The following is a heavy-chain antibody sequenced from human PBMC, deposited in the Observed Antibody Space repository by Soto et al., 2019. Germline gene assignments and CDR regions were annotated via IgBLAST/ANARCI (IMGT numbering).Heavy chain of an antibody. Sequence: PGESLKISCKGSGYSFTNNWISWVRQMPGKGLEWMGRIDPRDSYTNYSPSFQGHVTISVDKSDNTSYLQWNSLRAEDTAVYYCARETGGAVAGPIDYWGQGTLVTVSS. CDR1: GYSFTNNW. V-gene: IGHV5-10-1*01. J-gene: IGHJ4*02. D-gene: IGHD6-19*01. CDR3: ARETGGAVAGPIDY. CDR2: IDPRDSYT.